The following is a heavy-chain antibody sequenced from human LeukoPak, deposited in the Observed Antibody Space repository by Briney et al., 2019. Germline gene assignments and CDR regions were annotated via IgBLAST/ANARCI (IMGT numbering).Heavy chain of an antibody. CDR3: ARVRDGYNLYYYYYMDV. V-gene: IGHV4-4*07. D-gene: IGHD5-24*01. CDR1: GGYINTYY. CDR2: IYSRGTT. J-gene: IGHJ6*03. Sequence: SETLSLTCTVSGGYINTYYWSWIRRPAGKGLEWIGRIYSRGTTHYNPSLKSRVTISVDTSKNQFSLKLSSVTAADTAVYYCARVRDGYNLYYYYYMDVWGKGTTVTVSS.